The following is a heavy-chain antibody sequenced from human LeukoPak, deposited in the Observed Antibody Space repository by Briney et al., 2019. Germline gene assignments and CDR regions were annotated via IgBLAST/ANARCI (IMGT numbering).Heavy chain of an antibody. D-gene: IGHD3-3*01. CDR3: ARVPGYDFWSGYYDY. Sequence: SVKVSCKASGGTFSSYAISWVRQAPGQGLEWMGRIIPIFGTANYAQKFQGRVTITTDESTSTAYMELRSLRSEDTAVYYCARVPGYDFWSGYYDYWGQGTLVTVSS. CDR2: IIPIFGTA. CDR1: GGTFSSYA. V-gene: IGHV1-69*05. J-gene: IGHJ4*02.